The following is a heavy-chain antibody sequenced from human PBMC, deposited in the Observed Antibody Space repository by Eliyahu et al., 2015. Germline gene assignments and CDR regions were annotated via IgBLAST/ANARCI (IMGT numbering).Heavy chain of an antibody. D-gene: IGHD2/OR15-2a*01. CDR1: GFIFGGYG. J-gene: IGHJ1*01. CDR2: ISYNGREK. CDR3: AKDWATSNIAEYFEH. Sequence: QVQLVEAGGGEVQPGRSLRLSCAASGFIFGGYGMHWVRQAPGKGLEWVALISYNGREKFYADSVKGRFTISRDNSENTLFPQMNSLRVEDTAVYYCAKDWATSNIAEYFEHWGQGTLVSVSS. V-gene: IGHV3-30*18.